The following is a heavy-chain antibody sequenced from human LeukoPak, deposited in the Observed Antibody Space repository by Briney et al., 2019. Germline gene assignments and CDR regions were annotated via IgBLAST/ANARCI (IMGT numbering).Heavy chain of an antibody. J-gene: IGHJ4*02. V-gene: IGHV4-59*01. D-gene: IGHD6-19*01. Sequence: PSETLSLTCTVSGGSISSYYWSWIRQPPGKGLEWIGYVHYSGSTNYNPSLKSRVTISLDTSKNQFSLKLSSVTAADTAVYYCAREGYSSGWYRYYWGQGTLVTVSS. CDR1: GGSISSYY. CDR3: AREGYSSGWYRYY. CDR2: VHYSGST.